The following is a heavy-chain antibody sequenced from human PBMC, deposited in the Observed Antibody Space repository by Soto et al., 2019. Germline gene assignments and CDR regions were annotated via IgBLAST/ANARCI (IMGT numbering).Heavy chain of an antibody. CDR3: ERGGITTVRNYYFDH. CDR2: IHHSGPK. J-gene: IGHJ4*02. Sequence: SETLALTFTVSGDPISCSEWWRWVRQPPGKGLEWIAEIHHSGPKNYNTSLKSRVTITVDKSDNQFSMRLSSVTAADKAVYYSERGGITTVRNYYFDHWGQGTLVTVYS. D-gene: IGHD3-10*01. V-gene: IGHV4-4*02. CDR1: GDPISCSEW.